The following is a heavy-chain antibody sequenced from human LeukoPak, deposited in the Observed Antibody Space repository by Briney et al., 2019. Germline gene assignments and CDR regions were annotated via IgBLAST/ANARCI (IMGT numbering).Heavy chain of an antibody. J-gene: IGHJ4*02. V-gene: IGHV3-74*01. CDR1: GFTFSSYW. D-gene: IGHD3-9*01. CDR3: ARGERYDILTGYYI. CDR2: INSDGSST. Sequence: PGGSLRLSCAASGFTFSSYWMHWVRQAPGKGLVWVSRINSDGSSTSYADSAKGRFTISRDNAKNTLYLQMNSLRAEDTAVYYCARGERYDILTGYYIWGQGTLVTVSS.